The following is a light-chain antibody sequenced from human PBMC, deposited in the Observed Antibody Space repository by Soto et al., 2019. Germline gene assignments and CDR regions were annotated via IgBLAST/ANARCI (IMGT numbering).Light chain of an antibody. CDR2: EVT. CDR3: CSYVGSNNYV. V-gene: IGLV2-8*01. CDR1: SSDVGGYNY. J-gene: IGLJ1*01. Sequence: QSVLTQPPSASGSPGQSVAISCTGTSSDVGGYNYVSWYQQYPGKAPKLIMYEVTKRPSGVPDRFSGSKSGNTASLTVSGLQAEDEADYYCCSYVGSNNYVFGTGTKLNVL.